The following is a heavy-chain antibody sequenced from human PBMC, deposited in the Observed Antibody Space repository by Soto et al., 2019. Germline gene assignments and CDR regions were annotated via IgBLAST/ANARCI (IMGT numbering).Heavy chain of an antibody. CDR3: ATAGNYRFDK. CDR1: AFSFSTSL. Sequence: PGGSLRLSCAASAFSFSTSLMHWVRQAPGEGLVWVSRINPDGRTINYADSVKGRFTISRDNAKNTLYLQMNILRVEDTAVYFCATAGNYRFDKWGLGTLVTV. D-gene: IGHD1-1*01. J-gene: IGHJ4*02. CDR2: INPDGRTI. V-gene: IGHV3-74*01.